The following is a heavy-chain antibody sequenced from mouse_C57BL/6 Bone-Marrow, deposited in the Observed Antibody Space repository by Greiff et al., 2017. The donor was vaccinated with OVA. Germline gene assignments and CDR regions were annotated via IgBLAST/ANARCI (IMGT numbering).Heavy chain of an antibody. V-gene: IGHV3-5*01. J-gene: IGHJ4*01. CDR2: IYYSGTI. D-gene: IGHD2-5*01. CDR3: ARDRGNYSNYAMDY. CDR1: GISITTGNYR. Sequence: EVHLVESGPGLVKPSQTVFLTCTVTGISITTGNYRWSWIRQFPGNKLEWIGYIYYSGTITYNPSLTSRTTITRDTPKNQFFLEMNSLTAEDTATYYCARDRGNYSNYAMDYWGQGTSVTVSS.